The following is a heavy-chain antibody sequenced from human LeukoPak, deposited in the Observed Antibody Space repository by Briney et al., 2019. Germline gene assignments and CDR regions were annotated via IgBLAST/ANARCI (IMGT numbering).Heavy chain of an antibody. V-gene: IGHV3-74*01. Sequence: NPGGSLRLSCAASGFTFSSYWMSWVRQAPGKGLMWVSRINSDGSATSCADPVKGRCTISRDNAKNMLYLEMNSLRVEDTAVYFCTRDHGLDVWGQGTTVTVSS. CDR2: INSDGSAT. CDR1: GFTFSSYW. CDR3: TRDHGLDV. J-gene: IGHJ6*02.